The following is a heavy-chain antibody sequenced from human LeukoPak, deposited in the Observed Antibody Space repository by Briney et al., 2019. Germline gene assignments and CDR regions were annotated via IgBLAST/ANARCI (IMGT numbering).Heavy chain of an antibody. CDR3: ARAPLSSGWYYFDY. CDR1: GFTCSSYA. Sequence: PGGSLRLSWAASGFTCSSYAMHLGGQAPGKGLEWVAVISYDGSNKYYADSVKGRFTISRDNSKNTLSLQLNSLRAEDTAVYYCARAPLSSGWYYFDYWGQGTLVTVSS. CDR2: ISYDGSNK. D-gene: IGHD6-19*01. J-gene: IGHJ4*02. V-gene: IGHV3-30-3*01.